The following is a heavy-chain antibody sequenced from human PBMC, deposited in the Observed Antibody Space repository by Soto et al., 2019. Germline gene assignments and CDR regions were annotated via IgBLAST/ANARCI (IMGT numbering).Heavy chain of an antibody. V-gene: IGHV4-39*01. CDR3: ARQYYDSSGWYFFDY. CDR1: GSSISSNVYY. D-gene: IGHD3-22*01. J-gene: IGHJ4*02. Sequence: SGTLSLTCSVSGSSISSNVYYWAWIRQPPGKGLEWIGSIYYAGSTYSNPSLQSRVSISADSSKNPFSLKVSSVTGADTAVYYCARQYYDSSGWYFFDYWGPGTLVTVSS. CDR2: IYYAGST.